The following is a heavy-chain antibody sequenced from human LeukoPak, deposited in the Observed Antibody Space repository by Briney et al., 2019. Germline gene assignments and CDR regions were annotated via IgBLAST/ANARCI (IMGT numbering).Heavy chain of an antibody. Sequence: GGSLRLSCAASGFIFSSNYISWVRQAPGKGMEWVSVIYSGGSTFYADSVKGRFTISRDNSKNTLYLQMNSLRAEVTAVYYCATVNSLRYSSRWFIDYWGQGTLVTVSS. J-gene: IGHJ4*02. CDR1: GFIFSSNY. D-gene: IGHD6-13*01. CDR2: IYSGGST. V-gene: IGHV3-53*01. CDR3: ATVNSLRYSSRWFIDY.